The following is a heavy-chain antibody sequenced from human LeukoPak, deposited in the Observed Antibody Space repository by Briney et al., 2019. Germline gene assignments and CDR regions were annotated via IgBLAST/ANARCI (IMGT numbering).Heavy chain of an antibody. CDR3: ARGIVGATS. J-gene: IGHJ3*01. D-gene: IGHD1-26*01. CDR1: GFTFDDYA. Sequence: GGSLRLSCAASGFTFDDYAMHWVRQAPGKGLEWVSGISWNSGSIGYADSVKGRFTISRDNAKNSLYLQMNSLRAEDTAVYYCARGIVGATSWGQGTMVTVSS. V-gene: IGHV3-9*01. CDR2: ISWNSGSI.